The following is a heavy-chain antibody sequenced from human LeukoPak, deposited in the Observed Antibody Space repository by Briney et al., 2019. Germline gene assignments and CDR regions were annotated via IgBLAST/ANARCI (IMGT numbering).Heavy chain of an antibody. J-gene: IGHJ3*02. CDR2: IGGSGSPT. V-gene: IGHV3-48*03. Sequence: GGSLRLSCVVSGFNFGSHEMSWVHQAPGKGLEWVSYIGGSGSPTHYADSVKGRFTVSRDNAKNSLYLQLNNLRAEDTAVYYCAREIIPTPDTFDIWGQGTVVTVSS. CDR1: GFNFGSHE. CDR3: AREIIPTPDTFDI. D-gene: IGHD2-15*01.